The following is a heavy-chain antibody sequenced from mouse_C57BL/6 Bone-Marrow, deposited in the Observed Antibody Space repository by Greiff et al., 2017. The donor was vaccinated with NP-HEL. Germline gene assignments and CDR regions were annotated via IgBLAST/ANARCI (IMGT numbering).Heavy chain of an antibody. D-gene: IGHD2-4*01. Sequence: VQLQQSGPVLVKPGASVKMSCKASGYTFTDYYMNWVKQSHGKSLEWIGVINPYNGGTSYNQKFKGKATLTVDKSSSTAYMELNSLTSEDSAVYYCARDDYEVYYFDYWGQGTTLTVSS. CDR1: GYTFTDYY. J-gene: IGHJ2*01. CDR2: INPYNGGT. V-gene: IGHV1-19*01. CDR3: ARDDYEVYYFDY.